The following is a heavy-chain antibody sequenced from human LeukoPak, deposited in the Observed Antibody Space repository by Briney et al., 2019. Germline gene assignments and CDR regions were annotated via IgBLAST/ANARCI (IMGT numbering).Heavy chain of an antibody. CDR2: IYYSGTT. CDR1: GGSISSYY. Sequence: PSETLSLTCTVSGGSISSYYWSWIRQPPGKGLEWIGYIYYSGTTNYNPSLKSRVTISVDTSKNQFSLKLSSVTAADTAVYYCARQVRYDFWSGYYKTWGQGTLVTVSS. V-gene: IGHV4-59*01. D-gene: IGHD3-3*01. J-gene: IGHJ4*02. CDR3: ARQVRYDFWSGYYKT.